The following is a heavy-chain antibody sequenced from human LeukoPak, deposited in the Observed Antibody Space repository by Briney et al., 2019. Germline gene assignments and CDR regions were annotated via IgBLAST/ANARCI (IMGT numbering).Heavy chain of an antibody. J-gene: IGHJ5*02. CDR3: ARDTGTYYYGSGTRGWFAP. CDR1: GDSISSGINY. D-gene: IGHD3-10*01. CDR2: IYSSGST. Sequence: SETLSLTCTVSGDSISSGINYWSWTRQPAGKGLEWIGRIYSSGSTNYNPSLESRVTISVDTSKNQFSLKLSSVTAADTAVYYCARDTGTYYYGSGTRGWFAPWGQGTLVTVSS. V-gene: IGHV4-61*02.